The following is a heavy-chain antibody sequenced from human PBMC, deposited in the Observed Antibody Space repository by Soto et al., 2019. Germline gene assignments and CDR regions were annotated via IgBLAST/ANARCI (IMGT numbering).Heavy chain of an antibody. V-gene: IGHV1-46*01. CDR3: ARELVVVAANSNWFDP. CDR2: INPSGGST. Sequence: ASVKVSCKASGYTFTSYYMHWVRQAPGQGLEWMGIINPSGGSTSYAQKFQGRVTMTRDTSTSTVYMELSSLRSEDTAVYYCARELVVVAANSNWFDPWGQGTLVTVSS. CDR1: GYTFTSYY. J-gene: IGHJ5*02. D-gene: IGHD2-15*01.